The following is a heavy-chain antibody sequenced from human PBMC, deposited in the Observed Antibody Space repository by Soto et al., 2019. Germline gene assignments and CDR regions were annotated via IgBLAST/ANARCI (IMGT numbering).Heavy chain of an antibody. CDR2: ISSGSSYI. Sequence: EVKLVESGGGLVKPGGSLRLSCAASGFTFSSYAMNWVRQAPGKGLEWVSSISSGSSYIYYADSVKGRFTISRDNAKNSLFLKMNSLRAEDTAVYYCARGAAAGSDYWGQGTLVTVSS. D-gene: IGHD6-13*01. CDR3: ARGAAAGSDY. CDR1: GFTFSSYA. V-gene: IGHV3-21*01. J-gene: IGHJ4*02.